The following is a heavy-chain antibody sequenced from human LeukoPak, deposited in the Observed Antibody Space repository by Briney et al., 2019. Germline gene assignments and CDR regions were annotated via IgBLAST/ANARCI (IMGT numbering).Heavy chain of an antibody. D-gene: IGHD2-2*01. Sequence: GGSLRLSCAASGFTFSSYAMSWVRQAPGKGLEWGSAISGSGGSTYYADSVKGRFTTSRDNPKNTLYLQMNSLRAEDTAVYYCAKSARHCSSTSCYRLGYFDYWGQGTLVTVSS. CDR1: GFTFSSYA. V-gene: IGHV3-23*01. CDR3: AKSARHCSSTSCYRLGYFDY. J-gene: IGHJ4*02. CDR2: ISGSGGST.